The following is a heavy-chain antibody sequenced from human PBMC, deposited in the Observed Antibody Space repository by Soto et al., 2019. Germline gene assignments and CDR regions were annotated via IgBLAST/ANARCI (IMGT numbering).Heavy chain of an antibody. CDR3: ARAARSTMIVVVTEFWFDP. D-gene: IGHD3-22*01. V-gene: IGHV1-3*01. CDR1: GYTFTSYA. J-gene: IGHJ5*02. Sequence: ASVKVSCKASGYTFTSYAMHWVRQAPGQRLEWMGWINAGNGNTKYSQKFQGRGTITRDTSASTAYMELSSLRSEDTAVYYCARAARSTMIVVVTEFWFDPWRQGTLVTACS. CDR2: INAGNGNT.